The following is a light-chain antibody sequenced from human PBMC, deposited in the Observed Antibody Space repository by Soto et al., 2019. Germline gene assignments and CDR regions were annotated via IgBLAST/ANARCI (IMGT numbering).Light chain of an antibody. J-gene: IGKJ5*01. V-gene: IGKV1-8*01. CDR2: AAS. CDR1: QGISSY. Sequence: AIRMTQSPSSFSSSTGDRVTITWRASQGISSYLAWYQQKPGKAPKRLIYAASTLQSGVTSRFSGSGSGTDFTLTIRCLQSEDFATSYCQQYYSYPVTFGQGTRLEIK. CDR3: QQYYSYPVT.